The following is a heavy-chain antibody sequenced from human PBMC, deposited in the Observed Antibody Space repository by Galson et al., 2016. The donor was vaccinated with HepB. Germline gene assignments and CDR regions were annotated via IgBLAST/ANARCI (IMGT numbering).Heavy chain of an antibody. CDR2: ISYDGKSE. CDR1: GFTFSTYG. Sequence: SLRLSCAASGFTFSTYGMHWVRQAPGKGLEWVALISYDGKSESYADSVKGRVTISRDNSKNTLYLQMHSLRGEDTAVYYCARRDGDMQPSDYWGQGTLVTVSS. J-gene: IGHJ4*02. CDR3: ARRDGDMQPSDY. V-gene: IGHV3-30*03. D-gene: IGHD5-24*01.